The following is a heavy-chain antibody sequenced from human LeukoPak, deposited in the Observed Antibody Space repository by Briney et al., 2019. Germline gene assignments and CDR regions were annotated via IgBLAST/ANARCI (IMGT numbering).Heavy chain of an antibody. CDR1: GGSISSSSYY. V-gene: IGHV4-39*01. CDR3: ARHGDNGSGRNYMDV. D-gene: IGHD3-10*01. J-gene: IGHJ6*03. CDR2: IYYSGST. Sequence: SETLSLTCTVSGGSISSSSYYWGWIRQPPGKGLEWIGSIYYSGSTYYNPSLKSRVTISVDTSKNQFSLKLSSVTAADTAVYYCARHGDNGSGRNYMDVWGKGTTVTVSS.